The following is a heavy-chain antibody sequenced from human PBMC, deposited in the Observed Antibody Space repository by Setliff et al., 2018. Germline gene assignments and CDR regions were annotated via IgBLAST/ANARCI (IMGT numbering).Heavy chain of an antibody. CDR1: GDSMSNNH. V-gene: IGHV4-59*08. CDR2: INHSGST. CDR3: ARLSPYNTGPPFDY. D-gene: IGHD2-8*02. J-gene: IGHJ4*02. Sequence: PSETLSLTCTVSGDSMSNNHWTWIRQPPGKGLEWIGEINHSGSTNYNHSLKSRVTISLDTPKNQFSLKLTSVTAADTAVYYCARLSPYNTGPPFDYWGQGTLVTVSS.